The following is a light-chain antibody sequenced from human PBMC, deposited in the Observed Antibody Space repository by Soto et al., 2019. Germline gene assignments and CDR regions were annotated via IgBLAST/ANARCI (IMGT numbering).Light chain of an antibody. J-gene: IGKJ2*01. CDR3: QQYNNWPLYT. CDR1: QSISST. Sequence: EIVMTQSPATLSVSPGERATLSCRASQSISSTLAWYQQKPGQAPRLLIYGASLRATGIPDRFSGSGSGTEFTLTISSLQSEDFAIYYCQQYNNWPLYTFGQGTKLEIK. CDR2: GAS. V-gene: IGKV3-15*01.